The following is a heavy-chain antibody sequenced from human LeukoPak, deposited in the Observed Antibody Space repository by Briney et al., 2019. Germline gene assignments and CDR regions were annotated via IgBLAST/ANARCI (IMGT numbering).Heavy chain of an antibody. Sequence: GESLKISCKGSGYSLTSYCIGWVRQMPGKGLEWMGIIYPGDSDTRYSPSFQGQVTISGDKSISTAYLQWSSLNTSDTAMYYCARYTDHYYFDYWGQGTLVTVSS. CDR1: GYSLTSYC. CDR3: ARYTDHYYFDY. CDR2: IYPGDSDT. V-gene: IGHV5-51*01. D-gene: IGHD1-1*01. J-gene: IGHJ4*02.